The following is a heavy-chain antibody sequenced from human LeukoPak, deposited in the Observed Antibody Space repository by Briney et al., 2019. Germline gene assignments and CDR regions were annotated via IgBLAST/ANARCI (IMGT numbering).Heavy chain of an antibody. CDR3: ARAGIEATGHFDY. D-gene: IGHD1-26*01. J-gene: IGHJ4*02. Sequence: GGSLRLSCAASGFTFSSYAMHWVRQAPGKGLEWVAVISYDGSNKYYADSVKGRFTISRDNAKNSLYLQMNSLRAEDTAVYYCARAGIEATGHFDYWGQGTLVTVSS. CDR2: ISYDGSNK. V-gene: IGHV3-30-3*01. CDR1: GFTFSSYA.